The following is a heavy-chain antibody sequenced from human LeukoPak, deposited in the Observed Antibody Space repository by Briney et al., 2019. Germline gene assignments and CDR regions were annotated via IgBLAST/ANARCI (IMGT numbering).Heavy chain of an antibody. CDR1: GFTVSSNY. CDR3: AREGGRSIAALDY. D-gene: IGHD6-6*01. J-gene: IGHJ4*02. Sequence: GGSLRLSCAASGFTVSSNYMSWVRQAPGKGLEWVSVIYSGGSTYYADSVKGRFTISRDNAKNSLYLQMNSLRAEDTAVYYCAREGGRSIAALDYWGQGTLVTVSS. V-gene: IGHV3-53*01. CDR2: IYSGGST.